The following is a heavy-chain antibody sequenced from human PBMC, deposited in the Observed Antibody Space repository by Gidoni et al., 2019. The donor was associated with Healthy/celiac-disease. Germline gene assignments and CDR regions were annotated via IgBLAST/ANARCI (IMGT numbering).Heavy chain of an antibody. CDR3: ARGGMDADYGDYADAFDI. V-gene: IGHV3-30*04. CDR1: GFTFSSYA. Sequence: QVQLVESGGGVVQPGRSLSLSCAASGFTFSSYALHWVRQAPGKGLWWWAVISYDGCIKYYADAVKGRFTISRDNSKNTLYLQMNSLRAEDTAVYYCARGGMDADYGDYADAFDIWGQGTMVTVSS. D-gene: IGHD4-17*01. CDR2: ISYDGCIK. J-gene: IGHJ3*02.